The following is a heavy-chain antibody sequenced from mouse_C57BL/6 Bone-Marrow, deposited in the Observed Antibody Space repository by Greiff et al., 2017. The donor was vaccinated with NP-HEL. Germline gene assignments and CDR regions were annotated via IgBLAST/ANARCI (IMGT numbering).Heavy chain of an antibody. J-gene: IGHJ1*03. CDR2: IDPENGDT. Sequence: VQLKESGTELVRPGASVKLSCTASGFNIKDDYMHWVKQRPEQGLEWIGWIDPENGDTEYASKFQGKATITADTSSNTAYLQLSSLTSEDTAVYYCTTYYYGSSYKYFDVWGTGTTVTVSS. CDR3: TTYYYGSSYKYFDV. CDR1: GFNIKDDY. D-gene: IGHD1-1*01. V-gene: IGHV14-4*01.